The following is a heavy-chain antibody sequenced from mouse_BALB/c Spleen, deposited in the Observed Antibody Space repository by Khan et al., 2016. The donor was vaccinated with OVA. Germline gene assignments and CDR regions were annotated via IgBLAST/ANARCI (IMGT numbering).Heavy chain of an antibody. CDR1: GYTLTSYW. Sequence: QVQLQQPGAELVNPGASVNLSCKASGYTLTSYWMHWVKQRPGQGLEWIGEINPSNGRTNYNEKFKSKTTLTGDKSSSTAYMQLSSPTAEDSAVYYCARRLINLDYWGQGTTLTGSS. CDR2: INPSNGRT. V-gene: IGHV1S81*02. D-gene: IGHD1-3*01. J-gene: IGHJ2*01. CDR3: ARRLINLDY.